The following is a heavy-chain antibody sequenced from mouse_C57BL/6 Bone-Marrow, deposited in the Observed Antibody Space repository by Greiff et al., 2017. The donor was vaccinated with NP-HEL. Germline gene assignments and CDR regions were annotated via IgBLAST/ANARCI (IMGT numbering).Heavy chain of an antibody. Sequence: QVTLKVCGPGILQPSQTLSLTCSFSGFSLSTFGMGVGWIRQPSGKGLEWLAHIWWDDDKYYNPALKSRLQISKDTSKNQVSLKFANVDTADTATYYCARIALTGTGAMDYWGQGTSVTVSS. CDR2: IWWDDDK. CDR1: GFSLSTFGMG. J-gene: IGHJ4*01. CDR3: ARIALTGTGAMDY. D-gene: IGHD4-1*01. V-gene: IGHV8-8*01.